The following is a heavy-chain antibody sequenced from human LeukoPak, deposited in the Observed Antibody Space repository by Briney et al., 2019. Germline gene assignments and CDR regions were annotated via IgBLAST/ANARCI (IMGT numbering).Heavy chain of an antibody. J-gene: IGHJ4*02. CDR2: ISYDGSNK. V-gene: IGHV3-30-3*01. D-gene: IGHD3-3*01. CDR3: ARDARVVIPSYYFDY. Sequence: GGSLRLSCAASGFTFSSYAMHWVRQAPGKGLEWVAVISYDGSNKYYADSVKGRFTISRDNSKNTLYLQMNSLRAEDTAVYYCARDARVVIPSYYFDYWGQGTLVTVSS. CDR1: GFTFSSYA.